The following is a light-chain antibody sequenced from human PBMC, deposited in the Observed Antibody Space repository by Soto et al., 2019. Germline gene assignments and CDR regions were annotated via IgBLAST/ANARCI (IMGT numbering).Light chain of an antibody. J-gene: IGKJ1*01. CDR1: QRVSSN. CDR2: GAS. V-gene: IGKV3-15*01. Sequence: EIVMTQSPATLSVSPGERATLSCRASQRVSSNLAWYQQKPGQAPGLLIYGASTRATGIPARFGGSRSGTEFTLTISSLQSEDFAVYYCQQYNNWPWTFGQGTKVEIK. CDR3: QQYNNWPWT.